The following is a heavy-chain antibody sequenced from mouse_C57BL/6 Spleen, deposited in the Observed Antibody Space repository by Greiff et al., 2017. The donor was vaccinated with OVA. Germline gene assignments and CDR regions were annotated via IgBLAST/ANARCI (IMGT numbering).Heavy chain of an antibody. V-gene: IGHV1-85*01. J-gene: IGHJ1*03. CDR2: IYPRDGST. Sequence: VQRVESGPELVKPGASVKLSCKASGYTFTSYDINWVKQRPGQGLEWIGWIYPRDGSTKYNEKFKGKATLTVDTSSSSAYMELHSLTSEDSAVYFCARAHDYGTYYWYFDVWGTGTTVTVSS. CDR1: GYTFTSYD. CDR3: ARAHDYGTYYWYFDV. D-gene: IGHD2-1*01.